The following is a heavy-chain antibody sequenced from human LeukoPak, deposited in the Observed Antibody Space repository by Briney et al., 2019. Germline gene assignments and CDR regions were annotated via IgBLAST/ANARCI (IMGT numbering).Heavy chain of an antibody. D-gene: IGHD3-22*01. CDR3: ARGDYYDSSGRLLDY. Sequence: ASVKVSCKASGGTFSSYTISWVRQAPGQELEWMGRIIPIRGIANYAQKFQGRVTIIADKSTSTAYMELSSLRSEDTAVYYCARGDYYDSSGRLLDYWGQGTLVTVSS. J-gene: IGHJ4*02. CDR2: IIPIRGIA. CDR1: GGTFSSYT. V-gene: IGHV1-69*02.